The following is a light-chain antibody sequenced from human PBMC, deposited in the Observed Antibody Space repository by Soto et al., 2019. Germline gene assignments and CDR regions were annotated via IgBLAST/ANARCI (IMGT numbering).Light chain of an antibody. Sequence: DIVSTQSPCTLYLSPGERATISCSASQSVGRSYLAWYQQKPGQAPRLLISSVSKRATGIPDRFSGGGSGTDFTLTISRVEPEDFALYICQQYDGSPITFGQGTRLEI. V-gene: IGKV3-20*01. CDR2: SVS. CDR1: QSVGRSY. J-gene: IGKJ5*01. CDR3: QQYDGSPIT.